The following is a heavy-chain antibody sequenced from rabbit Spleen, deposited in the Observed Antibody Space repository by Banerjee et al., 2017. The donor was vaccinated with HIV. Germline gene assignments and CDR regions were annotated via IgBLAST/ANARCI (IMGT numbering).Heavy chain of an antibody. J-gene: IGHJ3*01. V-gene: IGHV1S45*01. D-gene: IGHD4-1*01. CDR1: GFSFSGSFW. Sequence: EESGGDLVKPEGSLTLTCTASGFSFSGSFWICWVRQAPGKGPEWIGIIYAAKGSTDYASWVNGRFTISSDDAQSTVDLKMTSLTAADTATYFCARAIVPWLGLTRLDLWGQGTLVTVS. CDR3: ARAIVPWLGLTRLDL. CDR2: IYAAKGST.